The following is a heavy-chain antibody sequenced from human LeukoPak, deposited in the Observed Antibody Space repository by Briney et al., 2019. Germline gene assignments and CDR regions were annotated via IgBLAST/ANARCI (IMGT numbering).Heavy chain of an antibody. J-gene: IGHJ5*02. Sequence: ASVKVSCKASGYTFTNYGISWVRQAPGQGLEWMGWISAYNGNTNYAQKVQDRVTMTTDTSTSTAYMELRSLRSDDTAVYYCARLNNVGYYDSSGYYTWGQGTLDTVSS. D-gene: IGHD3-22*01. CDR1: GYTFTNYG. CDR2: ISAYNGNT. V-gene: IGHV1-18*01. CDR3: ARLNNVGYYDSSGYYT.